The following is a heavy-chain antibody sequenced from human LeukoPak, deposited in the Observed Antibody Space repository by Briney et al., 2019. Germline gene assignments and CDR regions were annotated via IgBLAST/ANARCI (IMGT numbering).Heavy chain of an antibody. CDR3: GGRATGLPEY. Sequence: GGSLRLSCAASGFTFSRYWMHWVRQAPGKGRVWVSRTDSDGTNRDYADSVKGRFTISRDNAKNTVYLQMNSLRDEDTAVYYCGGRATGLPEYWGQGSLVTVSS. CDR2: TDSDGTNR. V-gene: IGHV3-74*01. CDR1: GFTFSRYW. D-gene: IGHD3-9*01. J-gene: IGHJ4*02.